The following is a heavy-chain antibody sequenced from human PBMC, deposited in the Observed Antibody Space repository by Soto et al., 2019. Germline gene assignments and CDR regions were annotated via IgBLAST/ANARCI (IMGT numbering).Heavy chain of an antibody. CDR1: GFTFSSYG. V-gene: IGHV3-30*18. J-gene: IGHJ4*02. CDR2: ISYDGSNK. CDR3: AKDQLAVAGTSVDFDY. D-gene: IGHD6-19*01. Sequence: GGSLRLSCVASGFTFSSYGMHWVRQAPGKGLEWVAVISYDGSNKYYADSVKGRFTISRDNSKNTLYLQMNSLRAEDTAVYYCAKDQLAVAGTSVDFDYWGQGTLVTVSS.